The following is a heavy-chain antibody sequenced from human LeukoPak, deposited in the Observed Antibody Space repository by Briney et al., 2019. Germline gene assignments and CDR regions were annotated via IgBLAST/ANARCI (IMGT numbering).Heavy chain of an antibody. J-gene: IGHJ6*03. Sequence: SETLSLTCTVSGGSISSYYWSWIRQPPGKGLEWIGRIYTSGSTNYNPSLTSRVTISVDTSKNQFSLKLSSVTAADTAVYFCVGVGGPAQYFYYMDVWGNGTTVTVSS. CDR3: VGVGGPAQYFYYMDV. CDR2: IYTSGST. CDR1: GGSISSYY. V-gene: IGHV4-4*07. D-gene: IGHD3-3*01.